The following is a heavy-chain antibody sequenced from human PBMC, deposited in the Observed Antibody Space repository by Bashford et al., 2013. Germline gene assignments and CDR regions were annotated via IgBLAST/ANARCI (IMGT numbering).Heavy chain of an antibody. Sequence: SGPTLVKPTQTLTLTCTFSGFXLSTTGSGCGLGPSAPRKAPEWLALIYWSDERRYSPSLKNRLTITKDTSKNQVVLTMTNMDPVDTATYYCIHDGSNLIGFDYWGQGTLVTVSS. D-gene: IGHD5-24*01. CDR2: IYWSDER. CDR1: GFXLSTTGSG. V-gene: IGHV2-5*01. CDR3: IHDGSNLIGFDY. J-gene: IGHJ4*02.